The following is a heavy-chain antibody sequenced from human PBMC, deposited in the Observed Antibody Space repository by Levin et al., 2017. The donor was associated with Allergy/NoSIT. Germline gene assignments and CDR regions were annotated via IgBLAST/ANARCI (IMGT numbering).Heavy chain of an antibody. CDR3: ARGLSEYYYYGMDV. D-gene: IGHD6-19*01. CDR1: GFTFDDYG. Sequence: GESLKISCAASGFTFDDYGMSWVRQAPGKGLEWVSGINWNGGSTGYADSVKGRFTISRDNAKNSLYLQMNRLRAEDTALYHCARGLSEYYYYGMDVWGQGTTVTVSS. J-gene: IGHJ6*02. CDR2: INWNGGST. V-gene: IGHV3-20*01.